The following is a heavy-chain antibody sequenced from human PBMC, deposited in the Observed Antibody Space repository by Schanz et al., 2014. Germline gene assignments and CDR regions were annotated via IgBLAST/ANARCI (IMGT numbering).Heavy chain of an antibody. CDR2: INHGGST. V-gene: IGHV4-34*01. CDR3: ARAARRTRVVPLYFDY. CDR1: GGSFSGYY. J-gene: IGHJ4*02. Sequence: QVQLQQWGAGLLKPSETLSLTCAVYGGSFSGYYWSWIRQPPGKGLEWIAEINHGGSTNYNPSLKSRVTRSVDTSKNQFSRKLRSVTAADTAVYYCARAARRTRVVPLYFDYWGQGTLVTVSS. D-gene: IGHD2-2*01.